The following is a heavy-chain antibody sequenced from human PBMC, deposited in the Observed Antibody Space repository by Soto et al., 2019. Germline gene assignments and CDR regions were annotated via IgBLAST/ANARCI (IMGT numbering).Heavy chain of an antibody. CDR3: GEVPDA. Sequence: SETLSLTCTASGGSISSSSYYWGWIRQPPGKGLEWIGSISYSGSTYYNPSLKSRVTISVDTSKNQFSLKLTSVTAADTAVYYCGEVPDAWGKGALVTVSS. CDR2: ISYSGST. V-gene: IGHV4-39*01. CDR1: GGSISSSSYY. J-gene: IGHJ5*02.